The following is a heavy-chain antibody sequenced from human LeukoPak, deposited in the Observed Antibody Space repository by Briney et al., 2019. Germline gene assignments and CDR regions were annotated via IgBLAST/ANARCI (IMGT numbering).Heavy chain of an antibody. D-gene: IGHD6-13*01. Sequence: SETLSLTCTVSGGSISSYYWSWIRQPAGKGLECIGRIYTSGSTNYNPSLKSRVTMSVDTSKNQFSLKLSSVTAADTAVYYCARDLSVASSLFFDYWGQGSLVTVSS. V-gene: IGHV4-4*07. CDR2: IYTSGST. CDR3: ARDLSVASSLFFDY. CDR1: GGSISSYY. J-gene: IGHJ4*02.